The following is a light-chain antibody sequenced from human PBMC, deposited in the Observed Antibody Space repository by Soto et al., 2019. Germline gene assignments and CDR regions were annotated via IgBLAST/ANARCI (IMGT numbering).Light chain of an antibody. J-gene: IGLJ1*01. Sequence: QSVLRQPPSVSGAPGQRVTISCTGRSPNIGAGYDVHWYQQLPGTAPKRLIYGNFSWPSGVPDRFSGSKSGTSGSLAITGLQAEYEADYYCQSYDSSLSPYVFGTGTKLTVL. V-gene: IGLV1-40*01. CDR1: SPNIGAGYD. CDR3: QSYDSSLSPYV. CDR2: GNF.